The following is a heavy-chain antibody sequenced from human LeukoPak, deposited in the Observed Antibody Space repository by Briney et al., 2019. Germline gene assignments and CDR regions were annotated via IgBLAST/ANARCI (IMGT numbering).Heavy chain of an antibody. CDR2: ISYDGSNK. D-gene: IGHD1-7*01. J-gene: IGHJ4*02. CDR1: GFTFSSYA. Sequence: GRSLRLSCAASGFTFSSYAMHWVRQAPGKGLEWVAVISYDGSNKYYADSVKGRFTISRDNSKNTLYLQMNSLRAEDTAVYYCARETTPGGYFDYWGQGTLVTVSS. CDR3: ARETTPGGYFDY. V-gene: IGHV3-30-3*01.